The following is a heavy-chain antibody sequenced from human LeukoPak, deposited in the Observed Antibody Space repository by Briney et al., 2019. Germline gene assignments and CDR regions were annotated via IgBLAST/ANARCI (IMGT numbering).Heavy chain of an antibody. D-gene: IGHD7-27*01. CDR2: INQGGSET. V-gene: IGHV3-7*01. CDR1: GFPFTNYW. Sequence: GGSLRLSCAASGFPFTNYWMNWVRQAQGKRPEWVGNINQGGSETNYVDSVKGRFSISRDNAKTSLYLQMNSLRAEDTTVYYCATDRKVGTGDPRFDYWGQGALVTVSS. J-gene: IGHJ4*02. CDR3: ATDRKVGTGDPRFDY.